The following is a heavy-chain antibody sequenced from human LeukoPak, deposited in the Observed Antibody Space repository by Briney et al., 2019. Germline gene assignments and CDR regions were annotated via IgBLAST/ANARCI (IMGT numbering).Heavy chain of an antibody. Sequence: PGGSLRLSCAASGFNLSSYATSWVRQAPGKGLEWMAVISYDETNEYCADSVKGRFTISRDNSKNTLYLQMNSLRPEDTAVYYCARGRFGGLGYFDYWGQGTLVTVPS. V-gene: IGHV3-30-3*01. CDR1: GFNLSSYA. CDR2: ISYDETNE. D-gene: IGHD3-16*01. CDR3: ARGRFGGLGYFDY. J-gene: IGHJ4*02.